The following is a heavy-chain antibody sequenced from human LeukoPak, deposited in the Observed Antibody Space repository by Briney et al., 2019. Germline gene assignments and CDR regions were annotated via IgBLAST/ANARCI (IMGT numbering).Heavy chain of an antibody. D-gene: IGHD4-17*01. Sequence: GGSLRLSCAASGFTFSGSAMHWVRQASGKGLEWVGRIRSKANSYATAYAASVKGRFTISRDDSKNTAYLQMNSLKTEDTAVYYCTTTRYDYGDSRPLDYWGQGTLVTVSS. V-gene: IGHV3-73*01. CDR1: GFTFSGSA. J-gene: IGHJ4*02. CDR3: TTTRYDYGDSRPLDY. CDR2: IRSKANSYAT.